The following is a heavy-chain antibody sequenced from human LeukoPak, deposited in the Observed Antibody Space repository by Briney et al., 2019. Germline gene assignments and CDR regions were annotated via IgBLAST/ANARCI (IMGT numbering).Heavy chain of an antibody. CDR1: GFTFSSIW. CDR3: ARGSVPYYDYGWFDP. CDR2: ISYDGRNK. D-gene: IGHD3-22*01. Sequence: PGGSLRLSCATSGFTFSSIWMSWVRQAPGKGLEWVALISYDGRNKYYADSVKGRFTISSDNSKNTLYLQMNSLRSEDTAVYYCARGSVPYYDYGWFDPWGQGTLVTVSS. J-gene: IGHJ5*02. V-gene: IGHV3-30*03.